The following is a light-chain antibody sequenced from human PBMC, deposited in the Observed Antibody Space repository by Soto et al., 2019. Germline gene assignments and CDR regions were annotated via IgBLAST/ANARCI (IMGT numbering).Light chain of an antibody. J-gene: IGKJ5*01. CDR3: QQYNNWPYS. CDR1: QGVTTN. CDR2: DVS. V-gene: IGKV3-15*01. Sequence: EIRVTQSPGTLSVSPGERATLSCRAAQGVTTNFAWYQQKSGQSPRLLIYDVSNRATGVPARFSGSGSETDFTLTISGLPSEDSAVYFCQQYNNWPYSFGQGTRLEIK.